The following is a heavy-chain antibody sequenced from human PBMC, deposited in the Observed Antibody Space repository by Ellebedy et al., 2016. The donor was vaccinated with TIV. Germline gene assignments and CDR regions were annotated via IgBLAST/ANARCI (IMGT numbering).Heavy chain of an antibody. Sequence: GESLKISXVASGFSFSTFEMSWVRQAPGKGLEWVAFIDSTSDRTEYAESVMGRFFISRDNSENTLYLQMSSLRAEDTAIYNCVKGGWLDDWGQGTLVTVSS. J-gene: IGHJ4*02. CDR2: IDSTSDRT. V-gene: IGHV3-23*05. CDR3: VKGGWLDD. D-gene: IGHD6-19*01. CDR1: GFSFSTFE.